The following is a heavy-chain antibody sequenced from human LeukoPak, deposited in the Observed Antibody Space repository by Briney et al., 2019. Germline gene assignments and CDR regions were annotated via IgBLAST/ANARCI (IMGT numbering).Heavy chain of an antibody. J-gene: IGHJ6*02. V-gene: IGHV3-23*01. CDR1: GFTFSSYA. CDR3: AKDGFSRFLEWLEHGMDV. D-gene: IGHD3-3*01. Sequence: QTGGSLRLSCAASGFTFSSYAMSWVRQAPGKGLEWVSAISGSGGSTYYADSVKGRFTISRDNSKNTLYLQMNSLRAEDTAVYYCAKDGFSRFLEWLEHGMDVWGQGTTVTVSS. CDR2: ISGSGGST.